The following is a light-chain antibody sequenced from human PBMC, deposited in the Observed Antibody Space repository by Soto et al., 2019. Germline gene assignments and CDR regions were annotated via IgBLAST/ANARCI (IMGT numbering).Light chain of an antibody. CDR2: DAS. J-gene: IGKJ1*01. CDR3: QQRLNWPPG. CDR1: QSVSSSF. Sequence: IVLTQFPGTLSLSPGERATLSCRASQSVSSSFLAWYQQRPGQAPRLLIYDASNRATGVPARFSGSRSGTDFTLTISDLEPADFGLYYCQQRLNWPPGFGQGTKVDI. V-gene: IGKV3-11*01.